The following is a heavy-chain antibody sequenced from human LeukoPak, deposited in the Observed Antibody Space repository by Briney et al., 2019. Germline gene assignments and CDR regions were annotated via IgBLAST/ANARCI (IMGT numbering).Heavy chain of an antibody. Sequence: PGGSLRLSCAASGFPFSTNDMSWVRKPPGKGLEWVSAISGSASGGTTYEDSVKGRFTFSRDNSKGTLYLQMYSLRAEDTAVYYCAKVKSHWYFYNWGRGILVTVSS. CDR2: ISGSASGGT. CDR3: AKVKSHWYFYN. D-gene: IGHD1-1*01. CDR1: GFPFSTND. V-gene: IGHV3-23*01. J-gene: IGHJ4*02.